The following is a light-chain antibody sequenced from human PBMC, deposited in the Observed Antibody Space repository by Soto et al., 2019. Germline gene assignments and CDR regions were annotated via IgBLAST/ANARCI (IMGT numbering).Light chain of an antibody. CDR2: DVS. CDR3: SSYTNTPTLI. V-gene: IGLV2-14*03. CDR1: SSDIGAFDY. J-gene: IGLJ2*01. Sequence: QSALTQPASVSGSPGQSITISCTGTSSDIGAFDYVSWYQQYPGKAPKLLIYDVSDRPSGVSNRFSGSKSGNTASLTISGLQAEDEADYYCSSYTNTPTLIFGGGTKLTVL.